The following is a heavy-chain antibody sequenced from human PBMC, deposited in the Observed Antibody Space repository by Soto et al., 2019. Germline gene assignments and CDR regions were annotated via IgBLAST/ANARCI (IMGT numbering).Heavy chain of an antibody. CDR1: GFTFSSYG. Sequence: GGSLRLSCAASGFTFSSYGMHWVRQAPGKGLEWVAVISYDGSNKYYADSVKGRFTISRDNSKNTLYLQMNSLRAEDTAVYYCAKDTRSGWKFVPEHTADYFDIWGQGTMVTVSS. CDR2: ISYDGSNK. D-gene: IGHD3-10*01. J-gene: IGHJ3*02. CDR3: AKDTRSGWKFVPEHTADYFDI. V-gene: IGHV3-30*18.